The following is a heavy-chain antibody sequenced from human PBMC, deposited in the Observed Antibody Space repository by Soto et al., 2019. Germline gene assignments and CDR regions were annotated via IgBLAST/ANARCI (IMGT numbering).Heavy chain of an antibody. J-gene: IGHJ4*02. CDR1: GGTFSSYA. CDR2: IIPIFGTA. CDR3: ARDPDYYGSGSYSGY. V-gene: IGHV1-69*01. Sequence: QVQLVQSGAEVKKPGSSVKVSCKASGGTFSSYAISWVRQAPGQGLEWMGGIIPIFGTANYAQKFQGRVNNTRDESTSTAYMELSSLRSEDTAVYYCARDPDYYGSGSYSGYWGQGTLVTVSS. D-gene: IGHD3-10*01.